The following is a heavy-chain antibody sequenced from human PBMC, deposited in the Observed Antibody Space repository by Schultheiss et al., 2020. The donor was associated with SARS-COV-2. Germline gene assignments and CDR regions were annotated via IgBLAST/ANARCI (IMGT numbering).Heavy chain of an antibody. V-gene: IGHV3-7*03. CDR3: VGHSEY. J-gene: IGHJ4*02. Sequence: GGSLRLSCAASGFTFSRYWMSWVRQAPGKGLEWVANIMQGGSEKYYVDSVKGRFTISRDNAKNSLYLQMNCLRVEDTAVYYCVGHSEYWGQGTLVTVSS. CDR2: IMQGGSEK. CDR1: GFTFSRYW.